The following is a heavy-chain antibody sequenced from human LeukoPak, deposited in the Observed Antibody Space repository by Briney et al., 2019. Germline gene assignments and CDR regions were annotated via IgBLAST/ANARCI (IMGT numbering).Heavy chain of an antibody. CDR2: INPDSGGT. CDR3: ARVDDRGHYYDSSGPRKLFDY. CDR1: GYTFTGYY. D-gene: IGHD3-22*01. Sequence: ASVKVSCKASGYTFTGYYMHWVRQAPGQGLEWVGWINPDSGGTNYAQKFQGRVTMTRDTSIRTAYMELSRLRSDDTAVYYCARVDDRGHYYDSSGPRKLFDYWGQGTLVIVSS. V-gene: IGHV1-2*02. J-gene: IGHJ4*02.